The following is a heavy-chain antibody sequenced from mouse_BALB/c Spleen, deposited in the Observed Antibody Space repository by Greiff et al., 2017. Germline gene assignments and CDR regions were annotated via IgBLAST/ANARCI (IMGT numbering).Heavy chain of an antibody. CDR3: ARGYYYGSSYFDY. Sequence: EVQLQESGGGLVKPGGSLKLSCAASGFTFSDYYMYWVRQTPEKRLEWVATISDGGSYTYYPDSVKGRFTISRDNAKNNLYLQMSSLKSEDTAMYYCARGYYYGSSYFDYWGQGTTLTVSS. CDR2: ISDGGSYT. CDR1: GFTFSDYY. D-gene: IGHD1-1*01. V-gene: IGHV5-4*02. J-gene: IGHJ2*01.